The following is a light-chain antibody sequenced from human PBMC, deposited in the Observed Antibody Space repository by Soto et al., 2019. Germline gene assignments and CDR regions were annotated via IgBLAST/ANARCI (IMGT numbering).Light chain of an antibody. V-gene: IGLV6-57*04. Sequence: NFMLTQSHSVSESPGKTVTISCTRSSGSIASNYVQWYQQRPGSAPTTVIYEDNQRPSGVPDRFSGSIDSSSNSASLTISGLKTEDEADYYCQSYDSSTVVFGGGTQLTVL. CDR3: QSYDSSTVV. J-gene: IGLJ2*01. CDR2: EDN. CDR1: SGSIASNY.